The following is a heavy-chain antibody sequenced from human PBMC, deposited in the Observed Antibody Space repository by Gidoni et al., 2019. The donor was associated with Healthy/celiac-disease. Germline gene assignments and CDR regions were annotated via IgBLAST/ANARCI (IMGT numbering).Heavy chain of an antibody. CDR2: IKPSGDRT. Sequence: QLQLVQSGAEAKKPGASVTVSCKASGYTFTSHHLHWGRQDPGQGLERMGIIKPSGDRTSYAQKFQGRVTMTRDTSTSTVYMELSSLRSEDTAVYYCARDKVITTTVNLPLYYYGMDVWGQGTTVTVSS. CDR1: GYTFTSHH. V-gene: IGHV1-46*01. J-gene: IGHJ6*02. D-gene: IGHD4-17*01. CDR3: ARDKVITTTVNLPLYYYGMDV.